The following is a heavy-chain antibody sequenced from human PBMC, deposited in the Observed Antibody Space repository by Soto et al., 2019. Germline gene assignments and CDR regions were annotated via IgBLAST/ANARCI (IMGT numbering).Heavy chain of an antibody. CDR3: ARANQHYYYGMDV. J-gene: IGHJ6*02. CDR2: ISSSSSTR. V-gene: IGHV3-48*02. D-gene: IGHD7-27*01. CDR1: GFTFSSYS. Sequence: EVQLVESGGGLVQHGGSLRLSCAASGFTFSSYSMNWVRQAPGKGLECVAYISSSSSTRYYADSVKGRFTISRDNAKNSLYLQMNSLRDEDTAVYYCARANQHYYYGMDVWGQGTTVTVSS.